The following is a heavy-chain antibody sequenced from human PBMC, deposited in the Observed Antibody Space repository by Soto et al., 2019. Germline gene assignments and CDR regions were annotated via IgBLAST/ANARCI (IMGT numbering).Heavy chain of an antibody. V-gene: IGHV6-1*01. Sequence: PSQTLSLTCAISGDSVSSNSAAWNWIRQSPSRSLEWLGRTYYMSKCYNDYAVSVKSRITINPDTSKNQFSLQLNSVTPEDTAVYYCSRAHHYYYDSSGYYSPPHFDYWGQGTLVTVSS. D-gene: IGHD3-22*01. J-gene: IGHJ4*02. CDR1: GDSVSSNSAA. CDR3: SRAHHYYYDSSGYYSPPHFDY. CDR2: TYYMSKCYN.